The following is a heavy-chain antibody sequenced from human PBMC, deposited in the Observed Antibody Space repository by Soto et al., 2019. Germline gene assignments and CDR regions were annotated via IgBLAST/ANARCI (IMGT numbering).Heavy chain of an antibody. J-gene: IGHJ4*02. V-gene: IGHV1-18*01. CDR2: ISAYNGNT. CDR1: GYTFTSYG. CDR3: ARVTTLETGSY. D-gene: IGHD4-17*01. Sequence: QVQLVQSGAEVKKPGASVKVSCKASGYTFTSYGISWVRQAPGQGLEWMGWISAYNGNTNYAQKLQGRVTMTTDTTTCTAYMELRSLSFDDTAVYYCARVTTLETGSYWGQGTLVTVSS.